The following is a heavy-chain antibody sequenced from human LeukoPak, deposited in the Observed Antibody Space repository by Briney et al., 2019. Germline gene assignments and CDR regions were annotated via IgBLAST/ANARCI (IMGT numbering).Heavy chain of an antibody. Sequence: PSETLSLTCTVSGGSISSYYWSWIRQPPGKGLEWIGYIYYSGSTYYNPSLKSRVTISVDTSKNQFSLKLTSVTAADTAVYYCARDTVPGDSFDIWGQGTMVTVSS. CDR3: ARDTVPGDSFDI. CDR1: GGSISSYY. V-gene: IGHV4-59*06. D-gene: IGHD5-24*01. J-gene: IGHJ3*02. CDR2: IYYSGST.